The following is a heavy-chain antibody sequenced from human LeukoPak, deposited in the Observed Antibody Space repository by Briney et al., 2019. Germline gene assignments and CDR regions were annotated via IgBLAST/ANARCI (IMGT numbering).Heavy chain of an antibody. CDR2: IGYTGSSI. J-gene: IGHJ4*02. CDR1: GFTFSDYR. V-gene: IGHV3-11*01. Sequence: GGSLRLSCTASGFTFSDYRMSWIRQTPGKGLEWVSYIGYTGSSIYYADSVKGRFTISRDNSKNTLYLQMNSLRAEDTAVYYCAKDRAGITGTTCDYWGQGTLVTVSS. D-gene: IGHD1-20*01. CDR3: AKDRAGITGTTCDY.